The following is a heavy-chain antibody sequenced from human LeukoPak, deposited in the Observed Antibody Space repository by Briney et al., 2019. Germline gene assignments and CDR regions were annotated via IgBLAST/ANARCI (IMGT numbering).Heavy chain of an antibody. CDR2: ISGSGGST. CDR1: GFTFSSYA. J-gene: IGHJ6*02. Sequence: PGGSLRLSCAASGFTFSSYAMSWVRQAPGKGLELVSAISGSGGSTYYADSVKGRFTISRDNSKNTLYLQMNSLRAEDTAVYYCAKDPRLSCSSTSCYEGYYYGMDVWGQGTTVTVSS. V-gene: IGHV3-23*01. CDR3: AKDPRLSCSSTSCYEGYYYGMDV. D-gene: IGHD2-2*01.